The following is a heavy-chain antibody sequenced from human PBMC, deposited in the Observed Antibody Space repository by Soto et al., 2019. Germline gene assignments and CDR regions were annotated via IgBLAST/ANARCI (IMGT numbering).Heavy chain of an antibody. D-gene: IGHD3-10*02. CDR2: IYYSGST. CDR1: GGFISSGDYY. Sequence: QVQLQESGPGLVKPSQTLSLTCTVTGGFISSGDYYWSWIRQPPGKGLEWIGYIYYSGSTYYNPSLKSRVTISVDTSKNQFSLKLSSVTAADTAVYYCARELPSILFGELLPRNWFDPWGQGTLVTVSS. V-gene: IGHV4-30-4*01. J-gene: IGHJ5*02. CDR3: ARELPSILFGELLPRNWFDP.